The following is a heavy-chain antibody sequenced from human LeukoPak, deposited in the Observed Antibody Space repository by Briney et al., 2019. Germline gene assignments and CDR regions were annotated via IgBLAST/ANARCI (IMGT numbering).Heavy chain of an antibody. D-gene: IGHD3-22*01. J-gene: IGHJ4*02. CDR1: GGSFSGYY. CDR2: INHSGST. Sequence: PSETLSLTCAVYGGSFSGYYWSWIRQPPGKGLEWIGEINHSGSTYYNPPLKSRVTISVDTSKNQFSLKLNSVTAADTAVYYCARLQGGRSGYYPFNQWGQGTLVTVSS. V-gene: IGHV4-34*01. CDR3: ARLQGGRSGYYPFNQ.